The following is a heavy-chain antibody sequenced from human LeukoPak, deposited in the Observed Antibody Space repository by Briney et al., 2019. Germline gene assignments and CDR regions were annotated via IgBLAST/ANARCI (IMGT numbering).Heavy chain of an antibody. Sequence: GGSLRLSCAASGFTFSSCGFNWVRQAPGKGLEWVSSIGPTGTDRYYADSVRGRFTISRDNGKNSMYLQMDSLRDEDTAVYHCATETIGRHYDYWGQGTLLTVSS. CDR3: ATETIGRHYDY. V-gene: IGHV3-21*01. CDR1: GFTFSSCG. J-gene: IGHJ4*02. CDR2: IGPTGTDR. D-gene: IGHD1-14*01.